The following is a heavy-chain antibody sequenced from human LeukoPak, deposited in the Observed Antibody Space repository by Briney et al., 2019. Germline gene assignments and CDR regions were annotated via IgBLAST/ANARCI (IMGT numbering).Heavy chain of an antibody. CDR3: ASTYSSGWYSYFDY. D-gene: IGHD6-19*01. J-gene: IGHJ4*02. CDR1: GGPISSGSYY. CDR2: IYTSGST. Sequence: SETLSLTCTVSGGPISSGSYYWSWIRQPAGKGLEWIGRIYTSGSTNYNPSLKSRVTISVDTSKNQFSLKLSSVTAADTAVYYCASTYSSGWYSYFDYWGQGTLVTVSS. V-gene: IGHV4-61*02.